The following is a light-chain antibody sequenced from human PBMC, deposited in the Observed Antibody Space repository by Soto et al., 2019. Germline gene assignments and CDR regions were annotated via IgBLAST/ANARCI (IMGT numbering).Light chain of an antibody. CDR1: TGPVTSGHY. V-gene: IGLV7-46*01. CDR2: DTS. Sequence: QAVVTQEPSLTVSPGGTVTLTCGSSTGPVTSGHYPYWFQQKPGQAPRTLIYDTSNKHSWTPARFSGSLLGGKPALILSGAQPEDEAEYFCLLSYGGARRVFGGGTKLTV. CDR3: LLSYGGARRV. J-gene: IGLJ2*01.